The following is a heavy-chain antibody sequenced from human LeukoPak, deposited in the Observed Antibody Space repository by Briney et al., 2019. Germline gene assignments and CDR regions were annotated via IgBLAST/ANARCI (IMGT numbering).Heavy chain of an antibody. D-gene: IGHD1-26*01. CDR2: IYYSGST. V-gene: IGHV4-59*08. Sequence: SEALSLTCTVSGGSISSYYWSWIRQPPGKGLEWIGYIYYSGSTNYNPSLKSRVTISVDTSKNQFSLKLSSVTAADTAVYYCASFAVPHPRERYWGQGTLVTVSS. J-gene: IGHJ4*02. CDR3: ASFAVPHPRERY. CDR1: GGSISSYY.